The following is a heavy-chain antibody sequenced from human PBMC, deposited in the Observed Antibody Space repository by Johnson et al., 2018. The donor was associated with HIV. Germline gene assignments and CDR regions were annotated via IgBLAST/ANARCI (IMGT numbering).Heavy chain of an antibody. CDR3: ARDHSGYDSVTAAFDI. V-gene: IGHV3-30*19. J-gene: IGHJ3*02. CDR1: GFIFSSYG. Sequence: QVQLVESGGGVVQPGRSLRLSCTTSGFIFSSYGMHWVRQSPGKGLEWVAFISYDGSDKYYADSVKGRFTISRDNSKHTLYLEMNSLRAEYTAVYYCARDHSGYDSVTAAFDIWGQGTMVTVSS. CDR2: ISYDGSDK. D-gene: IGHD5-12*01.